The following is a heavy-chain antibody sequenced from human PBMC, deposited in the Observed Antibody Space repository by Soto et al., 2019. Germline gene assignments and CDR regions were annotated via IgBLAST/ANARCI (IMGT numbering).Heavy chain of an antibody. J-gene: IGHJ3*02. CDR3: AVLWFGELVYAFDI. CDR1: GGSISSGGYY. V-gene: IGHV4-31*03. CDR2: IYYSGST. Sequence: SETLSLTCTVSGGSISSGGYYWSWIRQHPGKGLEWIGYIYYSGSTYYNPSLKSRVTISVDTSKNQFSLKLSSVTAADTAVYYCAVLWFGELVYAFDIWGQGTMVTVSS. D-gene: IGHD3-10*01.